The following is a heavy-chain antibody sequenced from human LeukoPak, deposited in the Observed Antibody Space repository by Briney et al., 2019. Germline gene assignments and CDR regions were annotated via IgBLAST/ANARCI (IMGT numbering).Heavy chain of an antibody. CDR3: ARALTYYYDSSGYYLPFDY. V-gene: IGHV1-18*01. CDR1: GYTFTSYG. D-gene: IGHD3-22*01. J-gene: IGHJ4*02. Sequence: ASVKVSCKASGYTFTSYGISWVRQAPGQGLEWMGWISAYNGNTNYAQKLQGRVTMTTDTSTSTAYMELRSLRSDDAAVYYCARALTYYYDSSGYYLPFDYWGQGTLVTVSS. CDR2: ISAYNGNT.